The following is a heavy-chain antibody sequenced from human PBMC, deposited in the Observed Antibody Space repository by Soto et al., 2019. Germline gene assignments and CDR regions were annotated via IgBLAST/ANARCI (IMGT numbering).Heavy chain of an antibody. CDR3: ARGLAARPVFAFDI. CDR2: IYWSGDE. D-gene: IGHD6-6*01. J-gene: IGHJ3*02. Sequence: QMTLKESGPTLVKPTQTLTLTCSFSGFSLSTSGVGVGWIRQPPGKALEWLALIYWSGDEHYRPSLKSRLTITTDTSKNQVVLIMTNMDPVDTASYYCARGLAARPVFAFDIGGQGTMVTVSS. CDR1: GFSLSTSGVG. V-gene: IGHV2-5*01.